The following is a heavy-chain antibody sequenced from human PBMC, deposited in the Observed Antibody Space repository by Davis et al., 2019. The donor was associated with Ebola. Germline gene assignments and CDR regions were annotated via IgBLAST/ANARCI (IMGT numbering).Heavy chain of an antibody. CDR1: GYSFTSYW. Sequence: GESLKISCKGSGYSFTSYWIGWVRQLPGKGLEWMGIIYPGDSDTRYSPSFQGQVTISADKSISTAYLQWSSLKASDTAMYYCARVSDGELLLYGMDVWGQGTTVTVSS. D-gene: IGHD2-2*01. V-gene: IGHV5-51*01. CDR2: IYPGDSDT. CDR3: ARVSDGELLLYGMDV. J-gene: IGHJ6*02.